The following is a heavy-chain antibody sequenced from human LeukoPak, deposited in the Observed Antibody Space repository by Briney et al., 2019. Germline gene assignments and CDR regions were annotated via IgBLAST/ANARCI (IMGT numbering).Heavy chain of an antibody. J-gene: IGHJ6*02. Sequence: PSETLSLTCTVSGGSISSYYWSCIRQPPGKGLEWIGYIYYSGSTNYNPSLKSRVTISVDTSKNQFSLKLSSVTAADTAVYYCARMRVGIGYYYYGMDVWGQGTTVTVSS. CDR1: GGSISSYY. D-gene: IGHD1-14*01. CDR2: IYYSGST. V-gene: IGHV4-59*01. CDR3: ARMRVGIGYYYYGMDV.